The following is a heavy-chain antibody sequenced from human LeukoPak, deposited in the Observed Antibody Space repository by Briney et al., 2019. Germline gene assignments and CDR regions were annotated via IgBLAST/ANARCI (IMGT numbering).Heavy chain of an antibody. D-gene: IGHD2-2*01. V-gene: IGHV3-9*01. J-gene: IGHJ4*02. Sequence: GGSLRLSCAASGFTFDDYAMHWVRQAPGKGLEWVSGISWNSGSIGYADSVKGRFTISRDNAKNSLYLQMNSLRAEDTALYYCAKDTCSSTSCPVDYWGQGTLVTVSS. CDR3: AKDTCSSTSCPVDY. CDR1: GFTFDDYA. CDR2: ISWNSGSI.